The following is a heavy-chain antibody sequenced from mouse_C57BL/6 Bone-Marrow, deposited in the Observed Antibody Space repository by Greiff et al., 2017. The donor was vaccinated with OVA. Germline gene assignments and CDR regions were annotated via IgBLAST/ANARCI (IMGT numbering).Heavy chain of an antibody. CDR3: TLYASSLYYYAMDY. D-gene: IGHD1-1*01. CDR2: IDPEDGDT. Sequence: VQLQQSGAELMRPGASVKLSCTASGFNIKDYYMHWVKQRPEQGLEWIGRIDPEDGDTEYAPKFQGKATMTADTSYNTAYLPLSGLTSENTAVSYCTLYASSLYYYAMDYWGQGTSVTVSS. J-gene: IGHJ4*01. V-gene: IGHV14-1*01. CDR1: GFNIKDYY.